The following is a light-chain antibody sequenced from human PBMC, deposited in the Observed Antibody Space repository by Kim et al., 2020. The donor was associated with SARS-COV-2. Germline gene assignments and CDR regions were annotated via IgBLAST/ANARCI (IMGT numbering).Light chain of an antibody. Sequence: GQRVTISCSGSISNTGSHTVPWYQQFPGTAPNLLIFTNNERPSGVPDRFSGSKSGTSASLAISGLQSEDEADYYCASWDDSLNGPVFGGGTQLTVL. CDR1: ISNTGSHT. J-gene: IGLJ2*01. CDR3: ASWDDSLNGPV. V-gene: IGLV1-44*01. CDR2: TNN.